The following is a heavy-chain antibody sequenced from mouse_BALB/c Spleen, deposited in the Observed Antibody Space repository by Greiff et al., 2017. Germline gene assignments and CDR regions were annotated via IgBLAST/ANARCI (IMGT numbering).Heavy chain of an antibody. CDR1: GFTFSSFG. Sequence: EVHLVESGGGLVQPGGSRKLSCAASGFTFSSFGMHWVRQAPEKGLEWVAYISSGSSTIYYADTVKGRFTISRDNPKNTLFLQMTSLRSEDTAMYYCARWDLSFAYWGQGTLVTVSA. D-gene: IGHD1-1*01. CDR2: ISSGSSTI. CDR3: ARWDLSFAY. J-gene: IGHJ3*01. V-gene: IGHV5-17*02.